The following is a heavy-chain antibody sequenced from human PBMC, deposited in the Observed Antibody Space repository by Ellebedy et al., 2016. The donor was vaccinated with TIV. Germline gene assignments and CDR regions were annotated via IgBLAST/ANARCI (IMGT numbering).Heavy chain of an antibody. V-gene: IGHV1-46*01. Sequence: AASVKVSCKASGYTFINYYMHWVRQAPGQGLEWMGIINPGSGGTTYAQKFQGRVTMTRDTSTSKVYMQLSSLTSEDTAVYYCASFHGEFDYWGQGTLVTVSS. CDR1: GYTFINYY. CDR3: ASFHGEFDY. J-gene: IGHJ4*02. CDR2: INPGSGGT. D-gene: IGHD4-17*01.